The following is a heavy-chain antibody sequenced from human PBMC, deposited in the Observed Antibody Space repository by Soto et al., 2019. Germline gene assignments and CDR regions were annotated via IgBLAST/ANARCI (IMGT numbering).Heavy chain of an antibody. CDR1: GYSFTSYW. D-gene: IGHD5-18*01. J-gene: IGHJ5*02. Sequence: GESLKISCWGSGYSFTSYWIGWVRQMPGKCLEWMGIIYPGDSDTRYSPSFQGQVTISADKSISTAYLQWSSLKASDTAMYYCARLVGYSYGHSWFDPWGRVTLVAVSS. V-gene: IGHV5-51*01. CDR2: IYPGDSDT. CDR3: ARLVGYSYGHSWFDP.